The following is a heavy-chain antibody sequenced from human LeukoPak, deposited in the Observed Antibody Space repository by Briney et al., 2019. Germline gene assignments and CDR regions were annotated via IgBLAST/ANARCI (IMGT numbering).Heavy chain of an antibody. D-gene: IGHD6-19*01. Sequence: ASVKVSCKASGYTFTDYYMHWVRQAPGQGLEWMGWINPNNGGTNYAQNFQGRVTMTRDTSISIVYMELSRLRSDDTAVYYCARGDPGITVTGHNNLKQSNWFDPWGQGTLVTVSS. V-gene: IGHV1-2*02. CDR3: ARGDPGITVTGHNNLKQSNWFDP. CDR1: GYTFTDYY. CDR2: INPNNGGT. J-gene: IGHJ5*02.